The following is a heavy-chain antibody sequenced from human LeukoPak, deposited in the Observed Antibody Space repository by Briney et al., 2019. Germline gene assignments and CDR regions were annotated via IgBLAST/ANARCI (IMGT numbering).Heavy chain of an antibody. CDR1: GGSISSDY. Sequence: SETLSLTCTVSGGSISSDYWSWIRQPPGKGLEWIGYISYSGTTTYSPSLESRVTILVDTSKNHFSLKLSSLTAADTAVYYCARSPRHTVTPLDYWGQGTLVTVSS. V-gene: IGHV4-59*01. CDR2: ISYSGTT. J-gene: IGHJ4*02. CDR3: ARSPRHTVTPLDY. D-gene: IGHD4-17*01.